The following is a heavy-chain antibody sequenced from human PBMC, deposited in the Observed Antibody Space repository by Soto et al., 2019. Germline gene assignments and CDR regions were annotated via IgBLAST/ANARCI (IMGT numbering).Heavy chain of an antibody. J-gene: IGHJ4*02. D-gene: IGHD4-17*01. CDR2: ISAYNGNT. CDR3: ARYDYGLIGPLDYYFDY. CDR1: GYTFTSYG. V-gene: IGHV1-18*01. Sequence: ASVKVSCKASGYTFTSYGISWVRQAPGQGLEWMGWISAYNGNTNYAQKHQGRVNMTTDTSTSTAYMELRSLRSDDTALYYCARYDYGLIGPLDYYFDYWGQGTLVTVSS.